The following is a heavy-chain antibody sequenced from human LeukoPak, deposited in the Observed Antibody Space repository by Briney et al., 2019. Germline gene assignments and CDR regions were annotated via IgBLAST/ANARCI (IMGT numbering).Heavy chain of an antibody. Sequence: PGGSLRLSCTASGFTFSSYWMSWVRQAPGKGLEWVANIKQDGSEKYYVDSVKGRFTISRDNAKNSLYLQMNSRRAEDTAVYYCARGQDQRDTAMPWDYYYYYMVVCGKGPTVTVSS. CDR2: IKQDGSEK. CDR1: GFTFSSYW. CDR3: ARGQDQRDTAMPWDYYYYYMVV. V-gene: IGHV3-7*01. D-gene: IGHD5-18*01. J-gene: IGHJ6*03.